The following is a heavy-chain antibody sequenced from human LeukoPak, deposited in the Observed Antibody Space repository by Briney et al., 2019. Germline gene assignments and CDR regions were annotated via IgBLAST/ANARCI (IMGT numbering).Heavy chain of an antibody. D-gene: IGHD7-27*01. J-gene: IGHJ5*02. Sequence: PSETLSLTCTVSGGSVSSTTYFWSWMRQPPGKGLEWIASINYSGSTYYNPSLKSRVTISVDTSDNQFSLKLSSVTAADTAVYYCARHDPGWFDTWGQGTLVTVSS. V-gene: IGHV4-39*01. CDR3: ARHDPGWFDT. CDR1: GGSVSSTTYF. CDR2: INYSGST.